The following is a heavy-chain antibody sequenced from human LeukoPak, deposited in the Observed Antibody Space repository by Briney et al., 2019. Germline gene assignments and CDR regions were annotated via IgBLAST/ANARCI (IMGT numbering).Heavy chain of an antibody. CDR1: GFTFSYYN. D-gene: IGHD1-26*01. CDR2: INSDGSTT. Sequence: GGSLRLSCAASGFTFSYYNMNWVRQAPGKGLVWVSRINSDGSTTNYADSVKGRFTISRDNAKNTLDLQMNSLRAEDTAVYYCARRSSGSPPYYFDYWGQGTLVTVSS. J-gene: IGHJ4*02. CDR3: ARRSSGSPPYYFDY. V-gene: IGHV3-74*01.